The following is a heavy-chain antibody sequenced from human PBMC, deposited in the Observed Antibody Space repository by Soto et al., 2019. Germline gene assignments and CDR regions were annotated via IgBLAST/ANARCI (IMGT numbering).Heavy chain of an antibody. Sequence: SETLSLTCTVSGGSISSSPYYWGWIRQPPGKGLEWIGNIYYSGSTYYNPSLKSRLTISVDTSKRQFSLKLTSVTAADTAMYYCARPKTIGAAAGKGWFDPWGQGTLVT. CDR2: IYYSGST. J-gene: IGHJ5*02. D-gene: IGHD6-13*01. CDR3: ARPKTIGAAAGKGWFDP. V-gene: IGHV4-39*01. CDR1: GGSISSSPYY.